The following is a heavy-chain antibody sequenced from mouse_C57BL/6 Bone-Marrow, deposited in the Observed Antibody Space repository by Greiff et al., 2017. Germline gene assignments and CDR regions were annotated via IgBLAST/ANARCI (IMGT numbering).Heavy chain of an antibody. CDR1: GFTFSDYG. V-gene: IGHV5-17*01. Sequence: VQLKESGGGLVKPGGSLKLSCAASGFTFSDYGMHWVRQAPEKGLEWVAYISSGSSTIYYADTVKGRFTISRDNAKNTLFLQMNSLRSEDTAMYYCARDDGYSPAWFAYWGQGTLVTVSA. CDR2: ISSGSSTI. J-gene: IGHJ3*01. CDR3: ARDDGYSPAWFAY. D-gene: IGHD2-3*01.